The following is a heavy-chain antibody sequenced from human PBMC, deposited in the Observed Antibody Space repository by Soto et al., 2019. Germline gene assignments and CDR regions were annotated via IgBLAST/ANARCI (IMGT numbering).Heavy chain of an antibody. V-gene: IGHV3-30-3*01. D-gene: IGHD3-3*02. J-gene: IGHJ2*01. Sequence: QVQLVESGGGVVQPGRSLRLSCAASGFTFSSYAMHWVRQAPGKGLEWVAVISYDGSNKYHADSVKGRFTISRDNSKNTLYLQMNSLRAEDTAVYYCAREIASYFDLWGRGTLVTVSS. CDR3: AREIASYFDL. CDR2: ISYDGSNK. CDR1: GFTFSSYA.